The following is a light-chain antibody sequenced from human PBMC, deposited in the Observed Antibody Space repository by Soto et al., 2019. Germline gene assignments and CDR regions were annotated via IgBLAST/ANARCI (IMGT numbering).Light chain of an antibody. J-gene: IGKJ1*01. CDR3: QQYNHYWP. Sequence: EIGLTQSAATLSLSPGERATLYCRASQSVSSYLAWYQQKPGQAPRLLIYDASNRATGIPARFSGSGSGTEFSLTISSLQPDDFATYYCQQYNHYWPFGQGTKAAIK. CDR1: QSVSSY. CDR2: DAS. V-gene: IGKV3-11*01.